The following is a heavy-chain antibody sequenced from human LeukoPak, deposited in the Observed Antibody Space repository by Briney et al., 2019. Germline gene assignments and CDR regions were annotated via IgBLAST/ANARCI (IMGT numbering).Heavy chain of an antibody. J-gene: IGHJ4*02. D-gene: IGHD3-3*01. CDR2: ISSSTI. CDR1: GFTFGSYS. CDR3: ARDRGFYGS. Sequence: PGGSLRLSCAASGFTFGSYSMNWVRQAPGKGLEWVSYISSSTIYYADSVKGRFTISRDNAKNSLYLQMNSLRAEDTAVYYCARDRGFYGSWGQGTLVTVSS. V-gene: IGHV3-48*01.